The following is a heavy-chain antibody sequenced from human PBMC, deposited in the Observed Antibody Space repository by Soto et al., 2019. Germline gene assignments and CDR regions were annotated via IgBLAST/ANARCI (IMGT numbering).Heavy chain of an antibody. CDR2: IWYDGSNK. CDR3: ARDFRDIVVVVAASGYAFDI. J-gene: IGHJ3*02. V-gene: IGHV3-33*01. CDR1: GFTFSSYG. D-gene: IGHD2-15*01. Sequence: GGSLRLSCAASGFTFSSYGMHWVRQAPGKGLEWVAVIWYDGSNKYYADSVKGRFTISRDNSKNTLYLQMNSLRAEDTAVYYCARDFRDIVVVVAASGYAFDIWGQGTMVTVSS.